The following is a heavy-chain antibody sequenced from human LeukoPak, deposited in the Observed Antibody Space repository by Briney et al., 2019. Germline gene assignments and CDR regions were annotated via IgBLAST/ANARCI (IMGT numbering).Heavy chain of an antibody. Sequence: ASEKVSCKASGYCFTSYAMHWVRQAPRQRREGMGWINAGNGNTKYSQKFQGRVPITRDTSASTAYMELSSLRSEDTAVYYCARGQAVAGTSLDYWGQGTLVTVSS. CDR2: INAGNGNT. D-gene: IGHD6-19*01. CDR1: GYCFTSYA. J-gene: IGHJ4*02. V-gene: IGHV1-3*01. CDR3: ARGQAVAGTSLDY.